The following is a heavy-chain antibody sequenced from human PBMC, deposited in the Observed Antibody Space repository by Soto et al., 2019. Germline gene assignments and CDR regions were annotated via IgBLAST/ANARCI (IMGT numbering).Heavy chain of an antibody. CDR1: GFPFSDYD. CDR2: ISNSGNSI. V-gene: IGHV3-11*01. CDR3: AKEGRHDDPVWRGMDV. J-gene: IGHJ6*02. D-gene: IGHD2-21*01. Sequence: QVQLVESGGGLVKPGGSLRVSCVASGFPFSDYDMSWIRQAPGKGLERVSYISNSGNSIYYADSVKGRFTISRDNAKNSLYLQMNSLRAEDTAVYYCAKEGRHDDPVWRGMDVWGQGTTVTVSS.